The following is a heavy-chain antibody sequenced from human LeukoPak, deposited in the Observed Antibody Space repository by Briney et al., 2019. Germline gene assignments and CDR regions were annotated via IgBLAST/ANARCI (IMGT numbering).Heavy chain of an antibody. CDR3: ARTRAGIQAGFYY. J-gene: IGHJ4*02. D-gene: IGHD1-1*01. Sequence: PGGSLRLSCAASGFTVSSNYMSWVRQAPGKGLEWVSVIYSGGSTYYADSMKGRFTISRDNSKNTLYLQMNSLRAEDTAVYYCARTRAGIQAGFYYWGQGTLVTVSS. CDR1: GFTVSSNY. V-gene: IGHV3-53*01. CDR2: IYSGGST.